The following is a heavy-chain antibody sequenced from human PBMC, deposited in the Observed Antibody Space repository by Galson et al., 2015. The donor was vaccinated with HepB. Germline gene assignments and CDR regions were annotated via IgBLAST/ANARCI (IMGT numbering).Heavy chain of an antibody. D-gene: IGHD3-10*01. CDR3: ARGSGSQEFDP. J-gene: IGHJ5*02. Sequence: SLRLSCAASGFTFSSYWMHWVRQAPGKGLVWVSRINSDGSSTSYADSVKGRFTISRDNAKNTLYLQMNSLRAEDTAVYYCARGSGSQEFDPWGQGTLVTVSS. CDR2: INSDGSST. V-gene: IGHV3-74*01. CDR1: GFTFSSYW.